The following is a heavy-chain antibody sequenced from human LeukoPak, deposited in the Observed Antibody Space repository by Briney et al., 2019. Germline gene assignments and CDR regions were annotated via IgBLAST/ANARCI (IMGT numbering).Heavy chain of an antibody. CDR2: ISGSAGST. J-gene: IGHJ3*02. Sequence: PWGSLRLSCAASKFTFSSYAMSWVRQAPGKGLEWVSIISGSAGSTYYADSVKGRFTISRDNSKDTLYLQMNSLRAEDTAIYYCAKSTGTTRAAAFDIWGQGTMVTVSS. CDR1: KFTFSSYA. D-gene: IGHD1-1*01. CDR3: AKSTGTTRAAAFDI. V-gene: IGHV3-23*01.